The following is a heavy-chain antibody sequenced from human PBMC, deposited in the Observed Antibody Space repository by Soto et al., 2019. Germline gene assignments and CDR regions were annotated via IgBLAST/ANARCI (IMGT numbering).Heavy chain of an antibody. CDR3: ARLLGGYYYVFDY. Sequence: PSETLSLTCTVSGGSISSGGYYWSWIRRHPGKGLEWIGYIYYSGSTYYNPSLKSRVTISVDTSKNQFSLKLSSVTAADTAVYYCARLLGGYYYVFDYWGQGTLVTVSS. CDR1: GGSISSGGYY. J-gene: IGHJ4*02. CDR2: IYYSGST. D-gene: IGHD3-22*01. V-gene: IGHV4-31*03.